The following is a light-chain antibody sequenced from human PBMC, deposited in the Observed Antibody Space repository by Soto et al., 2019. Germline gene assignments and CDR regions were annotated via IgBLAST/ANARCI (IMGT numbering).Light chain of an antibody. CDR1: STDVGGYNF. CDR2: DVS. Sequence: QSALTQPASVSGSPGQSITISCTGTSTDVGGYNFVSWYQHHPGKASKLMIYDVSNRPSGVSNRFSGSKSANTASLTISGLQAEDEADYYCTSYTSSDTLVFGGGTKLTVL. J-gene: IGLJ2*01. V-gene: IGLV2-14*03. CDR3: TSYTSSDTLV.